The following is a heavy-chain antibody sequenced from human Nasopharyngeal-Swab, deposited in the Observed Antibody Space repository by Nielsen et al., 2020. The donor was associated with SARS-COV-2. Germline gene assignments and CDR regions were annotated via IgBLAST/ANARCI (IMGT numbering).Heavy chain of an antibody. V-gene: IGHV4-4*07. Sequence: SATLSLTCTVSFGSITRYYCIWLRQPAGKGLEWIGRIYTSGSTNYNPSLKSRVTMSVDTSKNQFSLKLSSVTAADTAVYYCARDGGHFDYWGQGTLVTVSS. CDR2: IYTSGST. D-gene: IGHD3-16*01. CDR1: FGSITRYY. J-gene: IGHJ4*02. CDR3: ARDGGHFDY.